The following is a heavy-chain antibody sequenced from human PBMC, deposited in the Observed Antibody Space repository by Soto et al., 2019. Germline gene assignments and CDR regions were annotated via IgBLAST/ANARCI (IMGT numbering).Heavy chain of an antibody. CDR1: GFTFSSYW. V-gene: IGHV3-74*01. CDR2: IYTDGSST. D-gene: IGHD6-19*01. CDR3: AVAVAGPTAIGY. Sequence: EVQLVESGGGLVQPGGSLRLSCAASGFTFSSYWMHWVRQAPGKGLVWVSRIYTDGSSTSYADSVKGRFTTSRDNAENTLYLQMNSPRAEDTAVYYCAVAVAGPTAIGYWGQGTLVTVSS. J-gene: IGHJ4*02.